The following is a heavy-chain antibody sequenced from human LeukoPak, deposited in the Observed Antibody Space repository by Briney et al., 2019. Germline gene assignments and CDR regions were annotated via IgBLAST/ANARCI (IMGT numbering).Heavy chain of an antibody. Sequence: GGSLRLSCAASGFTFSSYWMHWVRQAPGKGLVWVSRINSDGSSTSYADSVKGRFTISRDNAKNTLYLQMNSLRAEDTAVYYCARDGMVRGTNYYYYYMDVWGKGTTVTISS. CDR1: GFTFSSYW. V-gene: IGHV3-74*01. CDR2: INSDGSST. J-gene: IGHJ6*03. CDR3: ARDGMVRGTNYYYYYMDV. D-gene: IGHD3-10*01.